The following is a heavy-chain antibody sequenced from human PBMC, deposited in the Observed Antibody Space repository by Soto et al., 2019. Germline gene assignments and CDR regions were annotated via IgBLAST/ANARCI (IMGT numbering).Heavy chain of an antibody. J-gene: IGHJ3*02. CDR1: GFSLSTSGVG. D-gene: IGHD3-3*01. CDR2: IYWDDDK. Sequence: QMTLKESGPTLVKPTQTLTLTCTFSGFSLSTSGVGVGWIRQPPGKALEWLALIYWDDDKRYSPSLKSRLTITKDTSKNQVVLTMTNMDPVDTATYYCAHSFTTRPTGVVAFDIWGQGTMVTVSS. CDR3: AHSFTTRPTGVVAFDI. V-gene: IGHV2-5*02.